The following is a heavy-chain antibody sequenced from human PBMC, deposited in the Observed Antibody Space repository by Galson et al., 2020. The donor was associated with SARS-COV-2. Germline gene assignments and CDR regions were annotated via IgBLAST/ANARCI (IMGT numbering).Heavy chain of an antibody. CDR3: ARDVSAMGDAFDI. V-gene: IGHV4-30-2*01. CDR2: IHHSGST. D-gene: IGHD5-18*01. Sequence: SETLSLTCAVSGGSISSGGYSWSWIRQPPGKGLEWIGYIHHSGSTYYNPSLKSRVTISMDRSKNQFSLKLSSVTAADTAVYYCARDVSAMGDAFDIWGQGTMVTVSS. J-gene: IGHJ3*02. CDR1: GGSISSGGYS.